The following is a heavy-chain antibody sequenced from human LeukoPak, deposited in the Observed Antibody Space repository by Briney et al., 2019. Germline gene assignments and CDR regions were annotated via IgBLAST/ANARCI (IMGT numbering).Heavy chain of an antibody. D-gene: IGHD3-22*01. CDR1: GFIFNNYA. CDR2: ISTTGSTT. J-gene: IGHJ1*01. CDR3: ATYXLXTTYYXXXX. V-gene: IGHV3-23*01. Sequence: QAGGSLRLSCAASGFIFNNYAMSWVRQAPGKGLEWVSSISTTGSTTYYADSVRGRFTISRDNSQNTLSLQMDSLTAADTAVYSXATYXLXTTYYXXXXWGQ.